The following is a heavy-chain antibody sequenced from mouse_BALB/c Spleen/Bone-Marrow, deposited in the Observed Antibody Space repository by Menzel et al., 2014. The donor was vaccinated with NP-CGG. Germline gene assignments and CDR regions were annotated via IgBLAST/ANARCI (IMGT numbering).Heavy chain of an antibody. V-gene: IGHV2-2*02. CDR1: GFSLTSYG. J-gene: IGHJ2*02. D-gene: IGHD2-14*01. CDR2: IWSGGST. CDR3: ARNRDYRYDAYFDY. Sequence: VQLVESGPGLVQPSQSLSITCTVSGFSLTSYGVHWVRQSPGKGLEWLGVIWSGGSTDYNAAFISRLSISKDNSKSQVFFKMNSLQANDTAIYYCARNRDYRYDAYFDYWGQGTSLTVSS.